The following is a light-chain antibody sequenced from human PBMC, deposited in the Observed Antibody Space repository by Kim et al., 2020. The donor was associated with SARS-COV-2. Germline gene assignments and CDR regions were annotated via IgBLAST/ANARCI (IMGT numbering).Light chain of an antibody. CDR2: RDG. CDR3: QVWDSSPVI. Sequence: YELTQPLSVSVALGQTARVTCGGNNIGSKNVHWYQQKPGQAPVLVIYRDGDRPSGIPERFSGSNSGNTATLTISRAQAGDEADYYCQVWDSSPVIFGGGTQLTVL. CDR1: NIGSKN. J-gene: IGLJ2*01. V-gene: IGLV3-9*01.